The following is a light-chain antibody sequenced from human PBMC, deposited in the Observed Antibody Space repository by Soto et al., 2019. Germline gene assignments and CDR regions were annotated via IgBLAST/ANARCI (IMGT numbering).Light chain of an antibody. V-gene: IGKV1-5*01. CDR2: DAS. Sequence: DIQMTQSPYTLSASVGDRVTITCRASQSISGWLAWYQQKPGKAPKLLIYDASSLESGVPSRFGGSGSGTEFTLTISRLQPDDFATYCCQQYNSYSVNAFGQGTKVDIK. CDR1: QSISGW. J-gene: IGKJ2*01. CDR3: QQYNSYSVNA.